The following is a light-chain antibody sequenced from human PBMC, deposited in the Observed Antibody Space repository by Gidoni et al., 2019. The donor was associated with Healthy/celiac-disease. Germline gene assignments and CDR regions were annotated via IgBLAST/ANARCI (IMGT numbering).Light chain of an antibody. CDR1: QRISSW. V-gene: IGKV1-5*03. Sequence: DFQLTQSHSTLSASVGDRVTITCRASQRISSWLAWYQQKPGKAPKLLIYKASRVESGVPSRFSGSGSGTEFTLTISSLQPDDFATYYCQQYNSYPYTFGQGTKLEIK. CDR3: QQYNSYPYT. J-gene: IGKJ2*01. CDR2: KAS.